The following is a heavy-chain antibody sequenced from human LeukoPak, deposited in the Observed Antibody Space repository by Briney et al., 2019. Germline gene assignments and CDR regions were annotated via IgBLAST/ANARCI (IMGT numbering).Heavy chain of an antibody. J-gene: IGHJ3*02. D-gene: IGHD3-22*01. CDR1: GGSISSSNW. Sequence: TSETLSLTCAVSGGSISSSNWWSLVRQPPGKGLEWIGEIYHSGSTNYNPSLKSRVTISVDKSKNQFSLKLSSVTAADTAVYYCARITVGVGAFDIWGQGTMVTVSS. CDR3: ARITVGVGAFDI. V-gene: IGHV4-4*02. CDR2: IYHSGST.